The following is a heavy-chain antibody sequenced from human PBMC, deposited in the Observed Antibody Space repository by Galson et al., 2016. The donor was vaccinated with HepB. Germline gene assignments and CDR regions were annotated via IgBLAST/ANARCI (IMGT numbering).Heavy chain of an antibody. CDR1: GYTFITYD. J-gene: IGHJ5*02. Sequence: SVKVSCKASGYTFITYDLNWVRQAPGQGLEWLGWMNPNSGDTGYAQKFQGRVTLTRNIAMSTAYMELSSLTSDDTAVYYCARDYGGNSGWFDPWGQGTLVTVSS. CDR3: ARDYGGNSGWFDP. D-gene: IGHD4-23*01. CDR2: MNPNSGDT. V-gene: IGHV1-8*01.